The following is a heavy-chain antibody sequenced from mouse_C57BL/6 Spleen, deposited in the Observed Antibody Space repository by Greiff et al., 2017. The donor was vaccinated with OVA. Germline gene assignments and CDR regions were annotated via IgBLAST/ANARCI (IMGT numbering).Heavy chain of an antibody. CDR2: ISSGGSYT. CDR3: AGRGYSNYGWFAY. Sequence: EVKLVESGGDLVKPGGSLKLSCAASGFTFSSYGMSWVRQTPDKRLEWVATISSGGSYTYYPDSVKGRFTISRDNAKNTLYLQMSSLKSEDTAMYYCAGRGYSNYGWFAYWGQGTLVTVSA. V-gene: IGHV5-6*02. CDR1: GFTFSSYG. J-gene: IGHJ3*01. D-gene: IGHD2-5*01.